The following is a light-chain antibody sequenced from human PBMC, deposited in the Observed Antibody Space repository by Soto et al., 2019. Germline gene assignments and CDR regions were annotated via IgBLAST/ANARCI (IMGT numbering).Light chain of an antibody. CDR3: QQRSNWPLT. CDR2: DAS. Sequence: EIVLTQSPGTLSLSPGERATLSCRASQSFSSSYLAWYQQKPGQAPRLLIYDASNRATGIPARFSGSGSGTDFTLTISSLEPEDFAVYYCQQRSNWPLTFGGGTKVEIK. CDR1: QSFSSSY. V-gene: IGKV3-11*01. J-gene: IGKJ4*01.